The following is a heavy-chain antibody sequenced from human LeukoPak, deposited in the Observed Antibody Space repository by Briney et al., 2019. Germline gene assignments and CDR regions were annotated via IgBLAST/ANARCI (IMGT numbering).Heavy chain of an antibody. CDR3: AKDGSSPTYYYYYMDV. J-gene: IGHJ6*03. V-gene: IGHV3-23*01. Sequence: GGSLRLSCEASGITFSTYGMSWVRQAPGKGLEWVSSISGSGGSTYYADSVKGRFTISRDNSKNTLYLQMNSLRVEDTAVYYCAKDGSSPTYYYYYMDVWGKGTTVTVSS. CDR1: GITFSTYG. CDR2: ISGSGGST. D-gene: IGHD6-13*01.